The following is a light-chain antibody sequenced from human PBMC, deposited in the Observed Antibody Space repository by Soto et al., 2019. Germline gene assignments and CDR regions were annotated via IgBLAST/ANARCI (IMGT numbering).Light chain of an antibody. CDR1: QSVSSN. J-gene: IGKJ4*01. CDR3: QQRAGWPPALT. V-gene: IGKV3-11*01. CDR2: DAS. Sequence: IVMTKTPGHLSVSPGERATLSCRASQSVSSNLAWYQQKPGQAPRLLIYDASNRATGIPARFSGSGSGTDFTLTISSLEPEDFAVYFCQQRAGWPPALTVGGGTKV.